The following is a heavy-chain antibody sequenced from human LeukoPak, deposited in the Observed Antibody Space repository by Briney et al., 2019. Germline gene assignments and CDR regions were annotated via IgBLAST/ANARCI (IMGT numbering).Heavy chain of an antibody. CDR1: GFTFSSYS. Sequence: GGSLRLSCEASGFTFSSYSMSWVRQAPGKGLAWVSVISSSADSTYYADSVKGRFTISRDNSKNTLYLQMNNLRAEDTAVYYCAKPLEKYAYGGNFDYWGQGLLVTVSS. CDR2: ISSSADST. CDR3: AKPLEKYAYGGNFDY. J-gene: IGHJ4*02. D-gene: IGHD4-23*01. V-gene: IGHV3-23*01.